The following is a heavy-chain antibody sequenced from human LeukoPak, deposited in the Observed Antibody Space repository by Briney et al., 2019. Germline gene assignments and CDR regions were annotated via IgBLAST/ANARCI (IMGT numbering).Heavy chain of an antibody. D-gene: IGHD4-17*01. CDR2: INPNSGGT. CDR1: GYTFTSYY. Sequence: ASVKVSCKASGYTFTSYYMHWVRQAPGQGLEWMGWINPNSGGTNSAQKFQGRVTMTRDTSISTAYMVLSRLKSDDTAVYYCARASTVTTKLGFDYWGQGTLVTVSS. V-gene: IGHV1-2*02. J-gene: IGHJ4*02. CDR3: ARASTVTTKLGFDY.